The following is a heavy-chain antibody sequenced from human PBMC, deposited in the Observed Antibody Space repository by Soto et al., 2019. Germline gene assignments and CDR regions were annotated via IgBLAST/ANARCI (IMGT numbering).Heavy chain of an antibody. Sequence: QVQLVESGGGVVQPGRSLRLSCAASGFTFSSYGMHWVRQAPGKGLEWVAVIGYDGSNKNYADSVKGRFTISRDNSKNTLYLQMNSLRAEDTAVYYCARGRDPAGYFDYWGQGTLVTVSS. CDR3: ARGRDPAGYFDY. CDR1: GFTFSSYG. V-gene: IGHV3-33*01. J-gene: IGHJ4*02. D-gene: IGHD3-10*01. CDR2: IGYDGSNK.